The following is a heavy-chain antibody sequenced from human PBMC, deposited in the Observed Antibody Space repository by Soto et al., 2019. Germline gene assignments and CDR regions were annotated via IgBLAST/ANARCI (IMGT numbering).Heavy chain of an antibody. J-gene: IGHJ4*02. CDR2: IYTSRST. D-gene: IGHD6-13*01. V-gene: IGHV4-4*07. CDR3: ARDSSSWDLDY. CDR1: GGSISSYY. Sequence: SETLSLTCTVSGGSISSYYWSWIRQPAGRGLEWIGRIYTSRSTNYNPSLKSRVTMSVDTSKNQFSLKLSSVTAADTAVYYCARDSSSWDLDYWGQGTLVTVSS.